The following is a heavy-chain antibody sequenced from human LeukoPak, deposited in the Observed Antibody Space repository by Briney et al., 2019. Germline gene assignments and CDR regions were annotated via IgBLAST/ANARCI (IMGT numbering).Heavy chain of an antibody. CDR3: ARSSYDFWSGYYTPVWFDP. V-gene: IGHV1-8*01. J-gene: IGHJ5*02. CDR2: MNPNSGNT. D-gene: IGHD3-3*01. Sequence: ASVKVSCKASRYTFTSYDINWVRQATGQGLEWMGWMNPNSGNTGYAQKFQGRVTMTRNTSISTAYMELSSLRSEDTAVYYCARSSYDFWSGYYTPVWFDPWGQGTLVTVSS. CDR1: RYTFTSYD.